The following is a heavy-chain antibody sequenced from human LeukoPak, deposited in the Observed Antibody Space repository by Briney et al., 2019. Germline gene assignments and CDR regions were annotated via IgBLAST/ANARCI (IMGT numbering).Heavy chain of an antibody. V-gene: IGHV4-4*07. CDR1: SGFINSYY. CDR2: VYTTGAT. D-gene: IGHD1-26*01. CDR3: GRQGYTASYYFLDF. Sequence: SETLSLTCTVSSGFINSYYWGWVRQPPGKGLEWIGRVYTTGATQYNPSLKSRVTMSIDTSTNQFSLNLRSMTAAGTAVYYCGRQGYTASYYFLDFWSQGTLVAVS. J-gene: IGHJ4*02.